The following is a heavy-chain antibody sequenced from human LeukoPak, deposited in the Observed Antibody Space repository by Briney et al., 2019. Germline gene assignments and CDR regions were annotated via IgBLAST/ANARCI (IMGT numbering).Heavy chain of an antibody. V-gene: IGHV4-39*01. CDR1: GGSVSSGTYY. CDR3: ARRGNSSGKFDY. CDR2: IYYSGST. J-gene: IGHJ4*02. D-gene: IGHD6-19*01. Sequence: SETLSLTCTVSGGSVSSGTYYWGWIRQPPGKGLEWIGSIYYSGSTYYNPSLKSRVTISVDTSKNQFSLKLSSVTAADTAVYYCARRGNSSGKFDYWGQGTLVTVSS.